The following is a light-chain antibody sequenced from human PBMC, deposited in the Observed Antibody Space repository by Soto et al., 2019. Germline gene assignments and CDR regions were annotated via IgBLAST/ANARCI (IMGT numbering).Light chain of an antibody. V-gene: IGLV1-44*01. CDR1: SSNIGSNT. CDR2: NDN. CDR3: AAWDDSLNGHVV. Sequence: QSVLTQPPSASGTPGQRVTISCSGSSSNIGSNTVNWYQQITGTAPKLIIYNDNQRPSGVPDRFSGSKSGTSGSLAISGLQSEDEGDYYCAAWDDSLNGHVVFGGGTKVTVL. J-gene: IGLJ2*01.